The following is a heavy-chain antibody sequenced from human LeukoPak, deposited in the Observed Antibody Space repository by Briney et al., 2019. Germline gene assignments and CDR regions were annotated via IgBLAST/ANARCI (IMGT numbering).Heavy chain of an antibody. V-gene: IGHV4-30-4*01. CDR2: IYYSGST. CDR1: GGSISSGDSY. D-gene: IGHD2-21*02. Sequence: SETLSLTCTVSGGSISSGDSYWSWIRQPPGKGLEWIGYIYYSGSTYYNPSLKSRVTISVDTSKNQFSLKLSSVTAADTAVYYCARAVVVTATTIYGMDVWGQGTTVTVSS. J-gene: IGHJ6*02. CDR3: ARAVVVTATTIYGMDV.